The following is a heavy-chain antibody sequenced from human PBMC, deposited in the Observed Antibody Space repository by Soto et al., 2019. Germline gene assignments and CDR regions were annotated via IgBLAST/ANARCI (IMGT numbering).Heavy chain of an antibody. D-gene: IGHD2-8*01. J-gene: IGHJ5*02. CDR1: GFPFNNYA. CDR2: VSSDGNHK. V-gene: IGHV3-30-3*01. CDR3: ARDSEEPPGVFCFDP. Sequence: QVQLVESGGGVVQPGEPLRLSCAASGFPFNNYAMHWVRQAPGRGLEWVAAVSSDGNHKHYANCVKGRFTISRDKSKNRLILQRKSLKVEDTGIYYRARDSEEPPGVFCFDPWGQGTLITVSS.